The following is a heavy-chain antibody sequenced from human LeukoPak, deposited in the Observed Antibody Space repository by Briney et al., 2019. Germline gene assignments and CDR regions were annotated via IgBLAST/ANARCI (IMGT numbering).Heavy chain of an antibody. CDR3: ARPGSTSSHYFDY. CDR1: GYRFSSSW. D-gene: IGHD6-6*01. V-gene: IGHV5-51*01. Sequence: GESLKISCKGSGYRFSSSWIGWVRQMPGKGLEWMGVTYPADSDTTYSPSFQGQVTISADKSISITYLQWRSLKASDTAMYYCARPGSTSSHYFDYWGQGTLVTVSS. J-gene: IGHJ4*02. CDR2: TYPADSDT.